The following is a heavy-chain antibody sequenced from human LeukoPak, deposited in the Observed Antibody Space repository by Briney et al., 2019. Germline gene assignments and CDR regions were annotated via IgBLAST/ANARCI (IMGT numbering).Heavy chain of an antibody. D-gene: IGHD2-15*01. CDR2: IRGSGDIT. CDR3: ANALCSGGSCYSGVDAFDI. Sequence: GGSLRLSCAASGFTFSSYGMSWVRQAPGKGLEWVSTIRGSGDITYYADSVKGRFTISRDNSKNTLYLQMNSLRAEDTAVYYCANALCSGGSCYSGVDAFDIWGQGTMVTVPS. V-gene: IGHV3-23*01. CDR1: GFTFSSYG. J-gene: IGHJ3*02.